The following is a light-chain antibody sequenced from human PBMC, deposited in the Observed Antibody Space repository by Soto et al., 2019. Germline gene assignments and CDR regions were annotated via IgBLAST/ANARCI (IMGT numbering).Light chain of an antibody. J-gene: IGLJ1*01. CDR2: GNS. V-gene: IGLV1-40*01. CDR3: QSYDSSLSGSYV. Sequence: QSVLTQPPSVSGAPGQRVTISCTGGSSNIGAGYDVHWYQLLPGTAPKLLIYGNSNRPSGVPDRFSGSKSGTPASLAITGLQAEDEADYYCQSYDSSLSGSYVFGTGTKVTVL. CDR1: SSNIGAGYD.